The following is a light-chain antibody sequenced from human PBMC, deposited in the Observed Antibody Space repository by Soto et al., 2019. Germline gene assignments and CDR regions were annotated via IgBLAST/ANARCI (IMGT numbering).Light chain of an antibody. CDR1: QSISNY. CDR3: QQSYSTLT. J-gene: IGKJ4*01. CDR2: AAS. Sequence: DIQMTQSPSSLSASVGDRVTITCRASQSISNYLNWYQQKPGKAPNLLIYAASSLQSGVPSRFSGIGSGTDFTLTISSLQPEDFATYYCQQSYSTLTFGGGTKVEIK. V-gene: IGKV1-39*01.